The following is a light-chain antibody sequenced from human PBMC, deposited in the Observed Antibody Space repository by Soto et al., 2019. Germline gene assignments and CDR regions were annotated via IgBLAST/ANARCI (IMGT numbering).Light chain of an antibody. Sequence: EIVMTQSPVTLSVSPGEKATLSCRASQRVSRSLALYQQKPGQAPRLLIYDASARATGTPDRFSGSGSGTEFTLTISSLQSEDFAVYYCQQYNSWPPLTFGGGTKVEIK. CDR2: DAS. CDR1: QRVSRS. J-gene: IGKJ4*01. CDR3: QQYNSWPPLT. V-gene: IGKV3-15*01.